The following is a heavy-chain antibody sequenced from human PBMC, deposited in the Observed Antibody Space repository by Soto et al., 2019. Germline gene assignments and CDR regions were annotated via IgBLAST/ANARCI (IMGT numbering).Heavy chain of an antibody. CDR1: GFAFSSLW. CDR2: IDNEGIGT. CDR3: VRLGGSSWADY. V-gene: IGHV3-74*01. J-gene: IGHJ4*02. Sequence: EVRLVESGGGLVHPGASLTVSSEASGFAFSSLWMHWVRQAPGKGLEWVSRIDNEGIGTNYADAVRGRFTMSRDNAKNMLYLQMNSLRADDTGVYFCVRLGGSSWADYWGQGTLVTVSS. D-gene: IGHD6-13*01.